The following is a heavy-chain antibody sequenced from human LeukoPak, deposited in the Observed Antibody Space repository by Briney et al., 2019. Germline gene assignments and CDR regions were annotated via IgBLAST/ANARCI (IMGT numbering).Heavy chain of an antibody. D-gene: IGHD1-26*01. CDR2: ISGSGGST. Sequence: GGSLRLSCAASGFTFSSYAMSWVRQAPGKGLEWVSAISGSGGSTYYADSVKGRFTISRDNSKNTLYLQMNSLRAEDTAAYYCAKLEEGSGSYFDYWGQGTLVTVSS. CDR3: AKLEEGSGSYFDY. J-gene: IGHJ4*02. CDR1: GFTFSSYA. V-gene: IGHV3-23*01.